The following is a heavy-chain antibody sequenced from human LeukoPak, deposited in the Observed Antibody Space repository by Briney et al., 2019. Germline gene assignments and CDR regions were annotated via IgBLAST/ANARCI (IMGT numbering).Heavy chain of an antibody. CDR1: GGSITSYY. V-gene: IGHV4-59*01. J-gene: IGHJ4*02. CDR2: VSDGGST. D-gene: IGHD1-14*01. CDR3: ARASTTFDD. Sequence: SETLSLTCSVSGGSITSYYWSWVRQSPGKGLEWLGHVSDGGSTNYSPSLKRRVYISVDTSKNQFSLNLRSVTAADTAVYFCARASTTFDDWGQGTLVTVSS.